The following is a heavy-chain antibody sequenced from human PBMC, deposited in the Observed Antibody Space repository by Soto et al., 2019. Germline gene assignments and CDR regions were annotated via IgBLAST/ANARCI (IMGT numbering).Heavy chain of an antibody. J-gene: IGHJ4*02. Sequence: ASVKVSCKASGYTFTGYYMHWVRQAPGQGLEWMGWINPNSGGTNYAQKFQGWVTMTRDTSISTAYMELSRLRSDDTAVYYCARGGLAEYCSGGSCYSPHYYFDYWGQGTLVTVS. D-gene: IGHD2-15*01. V-gene: IGHV1-2*04. CDR3: ARGGLAEYCSGGSCYSPHYYFDY. CDR2: INPNSGGT. CDR1: GYTFTGYY.